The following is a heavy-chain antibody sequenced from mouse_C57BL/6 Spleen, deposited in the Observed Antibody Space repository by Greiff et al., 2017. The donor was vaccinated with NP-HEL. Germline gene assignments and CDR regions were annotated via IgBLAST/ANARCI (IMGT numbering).Heavy chain of an antibody. Sequence: VKLVESGPGLVQPSQSLSITCTVSGFSLTSYGVHWVRQSPGKGLEWLGVIWSGGSTDYNAAFISRLSISKDNSKSQVFFKMNSLQADDTAIYYCARYITTGYDYAMDYWGQGTSVTVSS. CDR1: GFSLTSYG. CDR3: ARYITTGYDYAMDY. D-gene: IGHD1-1*01. CDR2: IWSGGST. J-gene: IGHJ4*01. V-gene: IGHV2-2*01.